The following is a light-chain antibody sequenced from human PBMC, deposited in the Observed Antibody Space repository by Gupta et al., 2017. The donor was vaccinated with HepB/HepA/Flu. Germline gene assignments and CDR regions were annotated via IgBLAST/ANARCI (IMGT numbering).Light chain of an antibody. CDR3: SSYTSTITGV. CDR1: SSDVGGYSF. V-gene: IGLV2-14*03. J-gene: IGLJ3*02. Sequence: QSALTQPASASGTLGRTVTIPCTGTSSDVGGYSFVPWYQQHPGKAPKLLIYDVSNRPSGISNRFSGSKSAHTASLTISGLQAGDEADYYCSSYTSTITGVFGGGTKVTLL. CDR2: DVS.